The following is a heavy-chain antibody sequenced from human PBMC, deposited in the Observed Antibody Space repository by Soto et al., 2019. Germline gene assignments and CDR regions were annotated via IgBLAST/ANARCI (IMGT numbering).Heavy chain of an antibody. Sequence: QVQLVQSGAEVKKPGASVKVSCKASGYTFTSYYMHWVRQAPGQGLEWMGIINPSGGSTSYAQRFQGRVTMTRDTSTSTVYMELSSLRSEDTAVYYCARGGSGSYYLYYYYGMDVWGQGTTVTVSS. D-gene: IGHD1-26*01. J-gene: IGHJ6*02. CDR1: GYTFTSYY. V-gene: IGHV1-46*01. CDR2: INPSGGST. CDR3: ARGGSGSYYLYYYYGMDV.